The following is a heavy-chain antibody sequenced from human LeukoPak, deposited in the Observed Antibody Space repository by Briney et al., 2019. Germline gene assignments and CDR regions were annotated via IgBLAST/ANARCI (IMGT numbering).Heavy chain of an antibody. V-gene: IGHV3-7*01. CDR1: VFSFSTYW. D-gene: IGHD4-23*01. Sequence: GGSLRLSCAASVFSFSTYWISWVRQAPGKGLEWLANINQDGSERYLVDSVKGRFTISRDNPKNSVYLQMKSLRAEDMAVYYCARAVAARSFYFDYWGQGTLVTVSS. J-gene: IGHJ4*02. CDR3: ARAVAARSFYFDY. CDR2: INQDGSER.